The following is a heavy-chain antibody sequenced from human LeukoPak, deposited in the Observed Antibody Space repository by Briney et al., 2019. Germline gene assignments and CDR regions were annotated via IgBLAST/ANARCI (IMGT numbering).Heavy chain of an antibody. D-gene: IGHD2-15*01. CDR1: GFTFSSYA. Sequence: GGSLRLSCAASGFTFSSYAMSWVRQAPGKGLEWVSAISPGGGGYYADSVKGRFTISRDNSKNTLFLQMNSLRAEDTAIYYCAKRVVVPTTTYYFDYWGQGTLVTVSS. J-gene: IGHJ4*02. CDR2: ISPGGGG. V-gene: IGHV3-23*01. CDR3: AKRVVVPTTTYYFDY.